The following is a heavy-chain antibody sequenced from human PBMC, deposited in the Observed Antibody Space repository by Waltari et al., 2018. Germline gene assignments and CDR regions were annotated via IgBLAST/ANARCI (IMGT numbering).Heavy chain of an antibody. CDR3: ARGSYGSYYSYYYGMDV. J-gene: IGHJ6*02. CDR2: IGTAGDT. D-gene: IGHD1-26*01. Sequence: EVQLVESGGGLVQPGGSLRLSCAASGFTFSSYDMHWVRQATGKGLAWVSAIGTAGDTYYPGSVKGRFTISRENAKNSLYLQMNSLRAEDTAVYYCARGSYGSYYSYYYGMDVWGQGTTVTVSS. CDR1: GFTFSSYD. V-gene: IGHV3-13*01.